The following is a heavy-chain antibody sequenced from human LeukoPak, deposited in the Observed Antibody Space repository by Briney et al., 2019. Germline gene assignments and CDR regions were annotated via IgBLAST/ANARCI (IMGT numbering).Heavy chain of an antibody. V-gene: IGHV4-34*01. CDR3: ARRSIAARRSRFDP. D-gene: IGHD6-6*01. Sequence: SETLSLTCAVYGGSFSGYYWSWIRQAPGKGLAWIGEINHSGSTNYNPSLKSRVTISVDTSKNQFSLKLSSVTAADTAVYYCARRSIAARRSRFDPWGQGTLVTVSS. J-gene: IGHJ5*02. CDR1: GGSFSGYY. CDR2: INHSGST.